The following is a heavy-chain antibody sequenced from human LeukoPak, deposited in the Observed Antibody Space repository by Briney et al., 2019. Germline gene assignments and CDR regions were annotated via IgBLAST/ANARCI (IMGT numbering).Heavy chain of an antibody. CDR2: ISAYNGNT. Sequence: ASVKVSCKASGYTFTGYYMHWVRQAPGQGLEWMGWISAYNGNTNYAQKLQGRVTMTTDTSTSTAYMELRSLRSDDTAVYYCARDRKYKTDAFDIWGQGTMVTVSS. J-gene: IGHJ3*02. V-gene: IGHV1-18*04. CDR3: ARDRKYKTDAFDI. D-gene: IGHD1-14*01. CDR1: GYTFTGYY.